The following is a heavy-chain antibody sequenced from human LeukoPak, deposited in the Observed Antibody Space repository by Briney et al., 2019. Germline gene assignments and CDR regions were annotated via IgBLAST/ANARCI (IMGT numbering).Heavy chain of an antibody. D-gene: IGHD5-18*01. CDR3: AKVLVDTAMAPMTYYYYYGMDV. CDR1: GFTFSSYG. J-gene: IGHJ6*02. CDR2: ISGSGGST. V-gene: IGHV3-23*01. Sequence: GGSLRLSCAASGFTFSSYGMHWVRQAPGKGLEWVSAISGSGGSTYYADSVKGRFTISRDNSKNTLYLQMNSLRAEDTAVYYCAKVLVDTAMAPMTYYYYYGMDVWGQGTTVTVSS.